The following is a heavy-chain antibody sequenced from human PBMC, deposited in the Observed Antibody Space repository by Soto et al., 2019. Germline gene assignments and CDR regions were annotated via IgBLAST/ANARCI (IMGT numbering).Heavy chain of an antibody. J-gene: IGHJ5*02. D-gene: IGHD1-26*01. CDR3: ASEGSLGTGKRFDP. CDR2: INHSGST. CDR1: GGSFSGYY. V-gene: IGHV4-34*01. Sequence: QVQLQQWGAGLLKPSETLSLTCAVYGGSFSGYYWSWIRQPPGKGLEWSGEINHSGSTNYNPSLKSRVTISVDTSKNQFSLKLSSVTAADTAVYYCASEGSLGTGKRFDPWGQGTLVTVSS.